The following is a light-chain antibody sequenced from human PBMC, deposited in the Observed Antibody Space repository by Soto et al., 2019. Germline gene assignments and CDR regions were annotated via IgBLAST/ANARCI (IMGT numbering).Light chain of an antibody. Sequence: QSVLTQPPSVSGAPGQRVTISCTGSSSNIGAGYDVHWYQQLPGTAPKLLLYGNINRPSGVPDRFSGSKSGPSASLAITGLQAEDEADYYCQSYDSSLSGWVFGGGTKLTVL. V-gene: IGLV1-40*01. CDR2: GNI. CDR3: QSYDSSLSGWV. J-gene: IGLJ3*02. CDR1: SSNIGAGYD.